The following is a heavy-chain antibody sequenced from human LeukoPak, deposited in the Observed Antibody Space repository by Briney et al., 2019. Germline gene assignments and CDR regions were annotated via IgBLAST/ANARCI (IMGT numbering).Heavy chain of an antibody. Sequence: SETLSLTCTVSGGSISSSSYYWGWIRQPPGKGLEWIGSIYYSGSTNYNPSLKSRVTISVDTSKNQFSLKLSSVTAADTAVYYCARDAREFDAFDIWGQGTMVTVSS. CDR2: IYYSGST. V-gene: IGHV4-39*07. J-gene: IGHJ3*02. D-gene: IGHD3-10*01. CDR1: GGSISSSSYY. CDR3: ARDAREFDAFDI.